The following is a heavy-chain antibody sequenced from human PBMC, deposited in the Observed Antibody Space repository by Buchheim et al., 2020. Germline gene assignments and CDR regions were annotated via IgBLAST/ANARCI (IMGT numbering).Heavy chain of an antibody. CDR2: INHSGST. Sequence: QVQLQQWGAGLLKPSETLSLTCAVYGGSFSGYYWSWIRQPPGKGLEWIGEINHSGSTTSNPSLKSLVTISVDTSKNQFSLKLSSVTAADTAVYYCAWTDDWGGDTNFDYWGQGTL. D-gene: IGHD3-16*01. J-gene: IGHJ4*02. V-gene: IGHV4-34*01. CDR3: AWTDDWGGDTNFDY. CDR1: GGSFSGYY.